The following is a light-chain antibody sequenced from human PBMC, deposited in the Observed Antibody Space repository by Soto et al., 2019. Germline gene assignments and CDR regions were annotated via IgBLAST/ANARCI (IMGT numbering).Light chain of an antibody. Sequence: DIQMTQSPSSVSASVGDRVTITCRASQGVNSWLAWYQQKPGKAPNLLIYAASSLQSGVPSRFSGSGSGTEFTLTISNLQPEDFAPYYCQQANSFPFTFGPGTTVDIK. J-gene: IGKJ3*01. CDR3: QQANSFPFT. CDR2: AAS. V-gene: IGKV1-12*01. CDR1: QGVNSW.